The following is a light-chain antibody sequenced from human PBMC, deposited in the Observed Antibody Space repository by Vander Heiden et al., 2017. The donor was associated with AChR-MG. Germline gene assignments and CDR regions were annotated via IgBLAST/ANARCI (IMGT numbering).Light chain of an antibody. CDR1: SSNIGRNS. CDR2: TKN. V-gene: IGLV1-44*01. Sequence: QSVVTPPPSASGTPGQRVPISCSGSSSNIGRNSVHWYQQLPGTAPKLLISTKNERPSGVPDRFSGFKSGTSASLAISGLQPEDEAHYYCAAWDNSLNGLYVFGTGTKVTVL. CDR3: AAWDNSLNGLYV. J-gene: IGLJ1*01.